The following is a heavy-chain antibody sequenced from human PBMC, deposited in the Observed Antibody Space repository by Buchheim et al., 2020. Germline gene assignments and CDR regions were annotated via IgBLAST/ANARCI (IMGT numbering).Heavy chain of an antibody. D-gene: IGHD6-19*01. J-gene: IGHJ4*02. V-gene: IGHV3-23*01. Sequence: EVQLLESGGGLVQPGGSLRLSCAASGFTFSSYAMSWVRQAPGKGLEWVSAISGSGGSTYYADSVKGRFTISRDNSKNKLYLQMNSLRAEDAAVYYCAKDKEGEGSGWYGYFDYWGQGTL. CDR3: AKDKEGEGSGWYGYFDY. CDR2: ISGSGGST. CDR1: GFTFSSYA.